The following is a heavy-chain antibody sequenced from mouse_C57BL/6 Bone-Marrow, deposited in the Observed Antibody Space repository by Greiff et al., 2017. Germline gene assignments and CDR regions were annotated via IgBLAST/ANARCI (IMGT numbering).Heavy chain of an antibody. Sequence: VQLQQSVAELVRPGASVKLSCTASGFNIKNTYMHWVKQRPEQGLEWIGRIDPANGNTKYAPKFQGKATITADTSSTTAYLQLSSLTSEDTAIYYCASPYYSNYVGSFFDYWGQGTTLTVSS. D-gene: IGHD2-5*01. J-gene: IGHJ2*01. CDR2: IDPANGNT. CDR3: ASPYYSNYVGSFFDY. CDR1: GFNIKNTY. V-gene: IGHV14-3*01.